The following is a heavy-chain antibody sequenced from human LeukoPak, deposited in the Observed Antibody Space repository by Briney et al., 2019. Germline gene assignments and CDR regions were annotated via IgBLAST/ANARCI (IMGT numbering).Heavy chain of an antibody. CDR3: ATNLTPYGSGWYYFDY. CDR1: GFTFSSYA. V-gene: IGHV3-23*01. CDR2: ISGSGGST. J-gene: IGHJ4*02. Sequence: GGSLRLSCAASGFTFSSYAMSWVRQAPGKGLEWVSAISGSGGSTYYADSVKGRFTISRDNSKNTLYLQMNSLRAEDTAVYYCATNLTPYGSGWYYFDYWGQGTLVTVSS. D-gene: IGHD6-19*01.